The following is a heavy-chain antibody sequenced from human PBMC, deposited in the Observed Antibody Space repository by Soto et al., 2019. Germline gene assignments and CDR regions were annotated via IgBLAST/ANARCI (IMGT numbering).Heavy chain of an antibody. V-gene: IGHV2-70*11. CDR2: IDWDDDK. D-gene: IGHD1-1*01. CDR1: GFSLSTSGMC. Sequence: SGPTLVNPTQTLTLTCTFSGFSLSTSGMCVSWIRQPPGKALEWLARIDWDDDKYYSTSLKTRLTISKDTSKNQVVLTMTNMDPVDTATYYCARIDTTGTADAFDIWGQGTMVTVSS. CDR3: ARIDTTGTADAFDI. J-gene: IGHJ3*02.